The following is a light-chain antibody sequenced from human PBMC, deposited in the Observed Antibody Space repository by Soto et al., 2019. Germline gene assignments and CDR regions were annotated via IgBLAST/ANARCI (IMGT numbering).Light chain of an antibody. CDR1: QSISSY. J-gene: IGKJ1*01. CDR3: QQSYSTSWM. Sequence: DIQMSQSPSSLSASVGDRVTITCRASQSISSYLNWYQQKPGKAPKLLIYAASSLQSGVPSRFSGSGSGTDFTLTISSLQPEDFATYYCQQSYSTSWMFGQGTNVDIK. V-gene: IGKV1-39*01. CDR2: AAS.